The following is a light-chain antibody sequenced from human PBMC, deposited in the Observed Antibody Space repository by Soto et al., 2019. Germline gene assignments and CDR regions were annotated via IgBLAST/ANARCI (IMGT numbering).Light chain of an antibody. J-gene: IGKJ4*01. Sequence: EIVMTQSPATLSVSPGGRATLSCRASQTVGNTLAWYQQKPGQPPRLLIYAASTRATGIPARFSGRGSGTEFTRAISSLQSEDFAIYYCQQYNNWPLTFGGGTKVDI. CDR2: AAS. CDR1: QTVGNT. V-gene: IGKV3-15*01. CDR3: QQYNNWPLT.